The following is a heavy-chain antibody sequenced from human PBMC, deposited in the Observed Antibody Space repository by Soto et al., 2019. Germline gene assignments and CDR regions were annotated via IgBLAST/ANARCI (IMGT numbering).Heavy chain of an antibody. CDR3: AKDHTVVIRDAFDI. CDR1: GFTFSSYA. J-gene: IGHJ3*02. CDR2: ISDSGTGT. D-gene: IGHD3-22*01. V-gene: IGHV3-23*01. Sequence: EVQILESGGGLVQPGGSLRLSCAASGFTFSSYAMYWVRQAPGKGLAWVSGISDSGTGTYYADSVKGRFTIARDNSKNTVYLEMKSLRAEDTAVYYCAKDHTVVIRDAFDIWGQGTMVNVSS.